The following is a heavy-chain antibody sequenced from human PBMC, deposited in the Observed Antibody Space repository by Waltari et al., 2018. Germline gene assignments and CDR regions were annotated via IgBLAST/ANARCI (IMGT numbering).Heavy chain of an antibody. V-gene: IGHV4-34*01. D-gene: IGHD6-13*01. CDR2: INHSGST. J-gene: IGHJ4*02. Sequence: QVQLQQWGAGLLKPSETLSLTCAVYGGSFSGYYWSWIRQPPGKGLEWIGEINHSGSTNYNPSLKSRVPLSVDTSKNQFYLKLSSVTAADTAVCYCARSTGYSSSWYRGGNYFDYWGQGTLVTVSS. CDR1: GGSFSGYY. CDR3: ARSTGYSSSWYRGGNYFDY.